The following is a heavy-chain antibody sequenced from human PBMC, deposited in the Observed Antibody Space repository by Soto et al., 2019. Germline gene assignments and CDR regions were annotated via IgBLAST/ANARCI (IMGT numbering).Heavy chain of an antibody. CDR3: ARVGHYYYGMDV. Sequence: QVQLVQSGGEVKKPGASVKVSCKASGYTFTTYVMHWVRQAPGQRLEWMGWINAGNDNTKYSQKFQGRVTITRDTSASTVYMELSSLSSEDTAVYYCARVGHYYYGMDVWGQGTTVTVSS. CDR1: GYTFTTYV. CDR2: INAGNDNT. D-gene: IGHD3-3*01. V-gene: IGHV1-3*01. J-gene: IGHJ6*02.